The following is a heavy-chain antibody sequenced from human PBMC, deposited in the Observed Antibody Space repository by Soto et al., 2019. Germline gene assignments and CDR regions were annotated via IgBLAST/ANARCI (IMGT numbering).Heavy chain of an antibody. Sequence: QVQLVESGGGVVQPGRSLRLSCAASGFTFSSYAMHWVRQAPGKGLEWVAVISYDGSNKYYADSVKGRFTISRDNSKNTLYLQMNSLRAEDTAVYYCARDPGIVVVTATYFDYWGQGTLVTVSS. V-gene: IGHV3-30-3*01. D-gene: IGHD2-21*02. J-gene: IGHJ4*02. CDR1: GFTFSSYA. CDR3: ARDPGIVVVTATYFDY. CDR2: ISYDGSNK.